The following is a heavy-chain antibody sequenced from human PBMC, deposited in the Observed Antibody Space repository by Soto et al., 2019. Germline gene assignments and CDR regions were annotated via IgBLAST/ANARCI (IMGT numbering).Heavy chain of an antibody. V-gene: IGHV1-69*08. CDR2: IIPALGTA. CDR3: ARPDFGDCRYCDL. CDR1: GRTFSSHT. Sequence: QDQLVQSGAEVKKPGASVKVSCKASGRTFSSHTFSWVRQAPGQGLEWMGRIIPALGTATYAQKFQGRVTITADEPATTVDMELNSLRSEDTAVYYCARPDFGDCRYCDLWGRGTLVSVSS. D-gene: IGHD4-17*01. J-gene: IGHJ2*01.